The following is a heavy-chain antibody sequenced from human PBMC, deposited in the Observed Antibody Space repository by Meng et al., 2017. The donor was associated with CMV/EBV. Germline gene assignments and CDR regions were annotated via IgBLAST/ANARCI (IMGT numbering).Heavy chain of an antibody. J-gene: IGHJ4*02. Sequence: GESLKISCAASGFTFSSYAMSWVRQAPGKGLEWVSAISGSGGSTYYADSVKGRFTISRDNSKNTLYLQMNSLRAEDTAVYYCAKGHPYYYGSGSYSGGYYFDYWGQGTLVTVSS. D-gene: IGHD3-10*01. V-gene: IGHV3-23*01. CDR2: ISGSGGST. CDR3: AKGHPYYYGSGSYSGGYYFDY. CDR1: GFTFSSYA.